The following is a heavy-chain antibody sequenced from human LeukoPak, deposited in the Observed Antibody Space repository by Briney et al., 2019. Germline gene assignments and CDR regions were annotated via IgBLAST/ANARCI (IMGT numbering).Heavy chain of an antibody. J-gene: IGHJ5*02. D-gene: IGHD3-3*01. CDR3: ARDFSKLRFLEWSGLDP. CDR1: GGTFSSYA. Sequence: AASVKVSCKASGGTFSSYAISWVRQAPGQGLERMGGIIPIFGTANYAQKFQGRVTITADESTSTAYMELSSLRSEDTAVYYCARDFSKLRFLEWSGLDPWGQGTLVTVSS. V-gene: IGHV1-69*13. CDR2: IIPIFGTA.